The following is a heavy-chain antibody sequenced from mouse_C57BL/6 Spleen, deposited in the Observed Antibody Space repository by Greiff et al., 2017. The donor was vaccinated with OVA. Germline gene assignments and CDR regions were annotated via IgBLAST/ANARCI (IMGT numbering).Heavy chain of an antibody. Sequence: EVQLQQSGPELVKPGASVKISCKASGYTFTDYNMDWVKQSHGKSLEWIGDINPNNGGTNYNQKFKGKATLTVDKSSSTAYMELRSLTSEDTAVYYCAREGDYGSRYAMDYWGQGTSVTVSS. CDR3: AREGDYGSRYAMDY. V-gene: IGHV1-18*01. CDR2: INPNNGGT. D-gene: IGHD1-1*01. J-gene: IGHJ4*01. CDR1: GYTFTDYN.